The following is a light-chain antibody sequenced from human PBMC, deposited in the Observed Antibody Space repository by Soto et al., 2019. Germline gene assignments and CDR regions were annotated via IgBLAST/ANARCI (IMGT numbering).Light chain of an antibody. V-gene: IGLV1-51*01. CDR3: GTGDSSLRAGV. Sequence: QSVLTQPPSVSAAPGQKVTISCSGSSSNLGNNYVSWYQQLPGTAPKLLIYDNNKRPSGIPDRFSGSKSGTSATLGITGLQTGDEADYYCGTGDSSLRAGVFGGGTTVTVL. J-gene: IGLJ3*02. CDR2: DNN. CDR1: SSNLGNNY.